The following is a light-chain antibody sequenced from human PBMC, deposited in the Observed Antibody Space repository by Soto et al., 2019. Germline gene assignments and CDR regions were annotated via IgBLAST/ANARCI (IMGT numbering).Light chain of an antibody. Sequence: DIQMTQSPSTLSASVGDRVTITCRASQSISTGLAWHQQKPGKAPKFLSSKPSTLATVVPTRFSGSWSGTEFTLPVSSLQPDDFATYFCQQKNTSHLTFGGGTAVQIK. J-gene: IGKJ4*01. CDR1: QSISTG. CDR2: KPS. CDR3: QQKNTSHLT. V-gene: IGKV1-5*03.